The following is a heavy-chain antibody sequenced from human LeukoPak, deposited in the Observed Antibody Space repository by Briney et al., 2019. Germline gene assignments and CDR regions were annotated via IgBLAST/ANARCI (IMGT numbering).Heavy chain of an antibody. CDR3: AISIFGVVSFDY. CDR2: IYYSGST. V-gene: IGHV4-30-4*08. CDR1: GGSISSGGYY. J-gene: IGHJ4*02. Sequence: SETLSLTCTVSGGSISSGGYYWSWIRQHPGKGLEWIGYIYYSGSTYYNPSLKSRVTISVDTSKNQFSLKLSSVTAADTAVYYCAISIFGVVSFDYWGQGTLVTVSS. D-gene: IGHD3-3*01.